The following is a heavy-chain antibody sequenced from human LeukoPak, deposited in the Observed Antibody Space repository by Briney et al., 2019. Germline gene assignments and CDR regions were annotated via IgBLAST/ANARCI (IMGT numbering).Heavy chain of an antibody. V-gene: IGHV4-39*07. CDR2: IYYSGSS. J-gene: IGHJ4*02. CDR3: ARLRGYSYGYVDY. Sequence: SETLSLTCTVSGGSISSSSYYWGWIRQPSGKGLEWIGSIYYSGSSYYNPSLKSRVTISVDTSKNRFSLKLTSVTAADTAVYYCARLRGYSYGYVDYWGQGTLVTVSS. D-gene: IGHD5-18*01. CDR1: GGSISSSSYY.